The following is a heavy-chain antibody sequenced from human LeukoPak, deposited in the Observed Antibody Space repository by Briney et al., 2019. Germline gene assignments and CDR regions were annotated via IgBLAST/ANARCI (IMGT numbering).Heavy chain of an antibody. CDR1: GGSISSYY. D-gene: IGHD3-3*01. V-gene: IGHV4-59*01. CDR2: IYYSGST. J-gene: IGHJ6*03. Sequence: SETLSLTCTVSGGSISSYYWSWIRQPPGKGLEWIGYIYYSGSTNYNPSLESRVTISVDTSKNQFSLKLSSVTAADTAVYYCARDHGFWSGPYYYMDVWGKGTTVTVSS. CDR3: ARDHGFWSGPYYYMDV.